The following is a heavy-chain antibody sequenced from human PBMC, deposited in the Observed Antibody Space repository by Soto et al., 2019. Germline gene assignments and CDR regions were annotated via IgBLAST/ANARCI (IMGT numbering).Heavy chain of an antibody. CDR3: ARGPLVVLIYFES. Sequence: QVQLVQSGTEVKKPGSSVKVSCKASGGTFRNYPINWVRQAPGQGLEWMGSIFPLTDIPDYAQNFQARLTISADKSTITAYMELSSLTSDDTAMYFCARGPLVVLIYFESWGQGTLVTVSS. CDR2: IFPLTDIP. J-gene: IGHJ4*02. CDR1: GGTFRNYP. V-gene: IGHV1-69*02.